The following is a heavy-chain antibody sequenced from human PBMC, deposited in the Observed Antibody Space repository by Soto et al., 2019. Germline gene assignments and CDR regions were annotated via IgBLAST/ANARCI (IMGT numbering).Heavy chain of an antibody. CDR2: IGPPHNDI. Sequence: GSLRLSCAASGFTFSSYSMNWVRQAPGKGPEWISYIGPPHNDIGYAASVKGRFTISRDNAKDSLYLQMNSLRDEDTAVYYCAREAGTWHLPLNWFDPWGQGTLVTVSS. J-gene: IGHJ5*02. V-gene: IGHV3-48*02. CDR1: GFTFSSYS. CDR3: AREAGTWHLPLNWFDP. D-gene: IGHD6-19*01.